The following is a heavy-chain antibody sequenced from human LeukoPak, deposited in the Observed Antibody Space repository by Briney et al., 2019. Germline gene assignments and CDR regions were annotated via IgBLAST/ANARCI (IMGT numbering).Heavy chain of an antibody. D-gene: IGHD4-17*01. CDR3: ARGYYGDYWD. CDR2: INHSGST. V-gene: IGHV4-34*01. J-gene: IGHJ4*02. CDR1: GGSFSGYY. Sequence: MSSETLSLTCAVYGGSFSGYYWSWIRQPPGKGLEWIGEINHSGSTNYNPSLKSRVTISVDTSKSQFSLKLSSVTAADTAVYYCARGYYGDYWDWGQGTLVTVSS.